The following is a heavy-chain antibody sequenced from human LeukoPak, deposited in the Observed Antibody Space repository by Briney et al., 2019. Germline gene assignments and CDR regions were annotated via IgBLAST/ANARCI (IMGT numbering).Heavy chain of an antibody. J-gene: IGHJ4*02. Sequence: GGSLRLSCSASGFTFSSYAMHWVRLAPGKGLEYVSLISSEGGSTYYPDSVKGRFTISRDNSKNTLYLQMSGLRAEDTAVYYCVKDDGNSFDSWGEGTLVTVS. CDR3: VKDDGNSFDS. D-gene: IGHD4-23*01. V-gene: IGHV3-64D*09. CDR2: ISSEGGST. CDR1: GFTFSSYA.